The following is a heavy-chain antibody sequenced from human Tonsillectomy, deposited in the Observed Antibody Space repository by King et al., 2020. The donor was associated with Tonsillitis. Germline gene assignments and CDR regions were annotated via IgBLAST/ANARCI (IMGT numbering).Heavy chain of an antibody. CDR1: GFSLSTSGMC. V-gene: IGHV2-70*01. D-gene: IGHD2-2*01. CDR3: ARIRISCSSTSCYQNTSFEY. CDR2: IDWDDDK. Sequence: VTLKESGPALVKPTQTLTLTCTFSGFSLSTSGMCVSWIRQPPGKALEWLALIDWDDDKYYSTSLKTRLTISKDTSKNQVVLTMTNMDPVDTATYYCARIRISCSSTSCYQNTSFEYWGQGTLVTVSS. J-gene: IGHJ4*02.